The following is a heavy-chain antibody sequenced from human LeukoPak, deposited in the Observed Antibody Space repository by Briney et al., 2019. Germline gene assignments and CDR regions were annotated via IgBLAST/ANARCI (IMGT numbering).Heavy chain of an antibody. CDR1: GGSFSGYY. CDR2: INHSGST. D-gene: IGHD4-17*01. CDR3: ATHDYAGWFDP. V-gene: IGHV4-34*01. J-gene: IGHJ5*02. Sequence: SETLSLTCAVYGGSFSGYYWSWIRQPPGKGLEWIGEINHSGSTNYNPSLKSRVTISVDTSKNQFSLKLSSVTAADTAVYYCATHDYAGWFDPWGQGTLVTVSS.